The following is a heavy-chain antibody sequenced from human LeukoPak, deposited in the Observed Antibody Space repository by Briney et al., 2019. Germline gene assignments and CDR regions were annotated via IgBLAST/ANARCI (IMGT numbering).Heavy chain of an antibody. J-gene: IGHJ4*02. D-gene: IGHD5-12*01. CDR2: INHSGST. CDR1: GGSFSGYY. CDR3: AGPLRWLRFELGGFGY. V-gene: IGHV4-34*01. Sequence: SETLSLTXAVYGGSFSGYYWSWIRQPPGKGLEWIGEINHSGSTNYNPSLKSRVTISVDTSKNQFSLKLSSVTAADTAVYYCAGPLRWLRFELGGFGYWGQGTLVTVSS.